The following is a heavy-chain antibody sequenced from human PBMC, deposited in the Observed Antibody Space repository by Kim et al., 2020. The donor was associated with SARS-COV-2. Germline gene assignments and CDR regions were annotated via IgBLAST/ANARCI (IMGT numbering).Heavy chain of an antibody. Sequence: SETLSLTCAVYGGSFSGYYWSWIRQPPGKGLEWIGEINHSGSTNYNPSLKSRVTISVDTSKNQFSLKLSSVTAADTAVYYCARGLPLLPPGGTMVRGIKAHSKYYFDYWGQGTLVTVSS. J-gene: IGHJ4*02. CDR2: INHSGST. CDR3: ARGLPLLPPGGTMVRGIKAHSKYYFDY. V-gene: IGHV4-34*01. D-gene: IGHD3-10*01. CDR1: GGSFSGYY.